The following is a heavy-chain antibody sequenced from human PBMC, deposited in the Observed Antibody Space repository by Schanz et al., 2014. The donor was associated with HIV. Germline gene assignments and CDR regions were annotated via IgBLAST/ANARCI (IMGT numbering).Heavy chain of an antibody. CDR1: GFNFNNYA. D-gene: IGHD3-3*01. CDR3: ARDKSGITSFGVVNGYYYSMDL. CDR2: ISESGGRT. Sequence: EVQLLESGGGLEQPGGSLRLSCAASGFNFNNYAMTWVRQAPGKGLEWVSSISESGGRTYYADSVNGRFTISRDNSKNTLYLDINSLGAEDTAVYYCARDKSGITSFGVVNGYYYSMDLWGLGTTVTVSS. V-gene: IGHV3-23*01. J-gene: IGHJ6*02.